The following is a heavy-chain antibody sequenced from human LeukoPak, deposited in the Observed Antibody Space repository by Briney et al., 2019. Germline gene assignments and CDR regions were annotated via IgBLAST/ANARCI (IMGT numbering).Heavy chain of an antibody. CDR1: GFTFSSYS. Sequence: GGPLRLSCAASGFTFSSYSMNWVRQAPGKGLEWVSSISSSSSYIYYADSVKGRFTISRDNAKNSLYLQMNSLRAEDTAVYYCARAPRQDYYDSSGYPRMDTFDIWGQGTMVTVSS. CDR3: ARAPRQDYYDSSGYPRMDTFDI. CDR2: ISSSSSYI. J-gene: IGHJ3*02. D-gene: IGHD3-22*01. V-gene: IGHV3-21*01.